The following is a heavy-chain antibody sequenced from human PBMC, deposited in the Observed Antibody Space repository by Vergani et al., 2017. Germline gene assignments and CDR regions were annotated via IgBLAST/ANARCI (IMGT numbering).Heavy chain of an antibody. CDR3: ATFRRITIFGVVISYYYGMDV. J-gene: IGHJ6*02. CDR1: GYTLTELS. CDR2: FDPEDGET. V-gene: IGHV1-24*01. Sequence: QVQLVQSGAEVKKPGASVKVSCKVSGYTLTELSIHWVRQAPGKXLEWMGGFDPEDGETIYAQKFQGRVTMTEDTSTDTAYMELSSLRSEDTAVYYCATFRRITIFGVVISYYYGMDVWGQGTTVTVSS. D-gene: IGHD3-3*01.